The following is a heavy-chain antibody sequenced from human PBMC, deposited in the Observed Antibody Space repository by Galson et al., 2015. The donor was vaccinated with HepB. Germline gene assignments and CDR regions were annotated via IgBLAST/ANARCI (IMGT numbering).Heavy chain of an antibody. CDR3: ARETRDGLHDY. Sequence: SLRLSCAASGFTFSSYTMNWVRQAPGKGLEWVSYISSSSNYIYYADSVKGRFTISRDNAKNSLYLQMNSLRAEDTAMYYCARETRDGLHDYWGQGTLVTVSS. J-gene: IGHJ4*02. V-gene: IGHV3-21*01. D-gene: IGHD5-24*01. CDR1: GFTFSSYT. CDR2: ISSSSNYI.